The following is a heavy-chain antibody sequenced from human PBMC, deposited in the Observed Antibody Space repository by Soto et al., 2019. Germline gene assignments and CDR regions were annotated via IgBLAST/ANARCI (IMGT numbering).Heavy chain of an antibody. Sequence: SETLSLTCAVSGGSISNSNWWSWVRQPPGKGLEWIGNIYYSGITYYNPSLKSRVTISVDTSKNQFSLKLTSLTAADTAVYYCARHGSNWGQGTLVTVSS. J-gene: IGHJ4*02. CDR1: GGSISNSNW. CDR3: ARHGSN. V-gene: IGHV4-4*02. CDR2: IYYSGIT.